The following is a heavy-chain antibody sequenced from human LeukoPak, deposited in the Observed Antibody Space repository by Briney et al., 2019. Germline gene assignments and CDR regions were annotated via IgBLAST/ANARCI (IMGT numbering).Heavy chain of an antibody. Sequence: SGGSLRLSCAASGFTFSSYSMNWVRQAPGKGLEWVSSITSSGRYIYYADSVKGRFTISRDNSENSLYLQMNSLRAEDTAVYYCAREPTYSSSWHTTCDYWGQGTLVTVSS. J-gene: IGHJ4*02. CDR2: ITSSGRYI. D-gene: IGHD6-13*01. V-gene: IGHV3-21*01. CDR3: AREPTYSSSWHTTCDY. CDR1: GFTFSSYS.